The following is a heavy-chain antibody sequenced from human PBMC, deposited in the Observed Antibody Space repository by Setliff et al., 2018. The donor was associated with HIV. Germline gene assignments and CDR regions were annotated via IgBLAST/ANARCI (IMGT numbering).Heavy chain of an antibody. D-gene: IGHD4-4*01. J-gene: IGHJ6*02. CDR1: GFRFDEYH. CDR3: ARSATNYNYYYYGMDV. V-gene: IGHV3-20*04. CDR2: VNWNGDST. Sequence: GGSLRLSCATSGFRFDEYHVSWVRQAPGKGLEWVSGVNWNGDSTGYADSVKGRFTISRDNAKRSVYLQMNSLRAEDTGVYYCARSATNYNYYYYGMDVWGQGTTVTVSS.